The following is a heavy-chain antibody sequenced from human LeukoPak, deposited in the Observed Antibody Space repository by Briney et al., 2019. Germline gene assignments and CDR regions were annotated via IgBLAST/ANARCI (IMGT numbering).Heavy chain of an antibody. CDR3: AKGVTDTYYYDSSGDYFDY. V-gene: IGHV3-23*01. CDR2: ISSTDAGT. Sequence: GGSLRLSCAASGFSLSSYAMSWVRQAPGKGLEWVSAISSTDAGTYHADSVRGRFTISRDSSKNTLYLQMNSLRAEDAAVYYCAKGVTDTYYYDSSGDYFDYWGQGTLVTVSS. CDR1: GFSLSSYA. J-gene: IGHJ4*02. D-gene: IGHD3-22*01.